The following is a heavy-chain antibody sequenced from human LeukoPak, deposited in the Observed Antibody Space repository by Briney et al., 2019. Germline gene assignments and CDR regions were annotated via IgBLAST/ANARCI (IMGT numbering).Heavy chain of an antibody. CDR2: INHSGST. CDR1: GGSFSGYY. CDR3: ARGYCSGGSCYSAAAARRSRWFDP. D-gene: IGHD2-15*01. V-gene: IGHV4-34*01. Sequence: SETLSLTCAVYGGSFSGYYWSWIRQPPGKGLEWIGEINHSGSTNYNPSLKSRVTISVDTSKNQFSLKLSSVTAADTAVYYCARGYCSGGSCYSAAAARRSRWFDPWGQGTLVTVSS. J-gene: IGHJ5*02.